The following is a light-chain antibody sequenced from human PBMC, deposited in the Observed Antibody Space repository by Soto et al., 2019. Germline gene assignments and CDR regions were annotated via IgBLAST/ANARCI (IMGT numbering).Light chain of an antibody. CDR3: SSSTSTSTLYV. V-gene: IGLV2-14*03. CDR1: SSDIGGYNY. CDR2: DVS. J-gene: IGLJ1*01. Sequence: QSVLTQPASVSGSPGQSITISCTGTSSDIGGYNYVSWYQQLPGKVPKLIIYDVSKRPSGVSDRFSGSKSGNAASLTISGLQAEDEADYYCSSSTSTSTLYVFGTGTKLTVL.